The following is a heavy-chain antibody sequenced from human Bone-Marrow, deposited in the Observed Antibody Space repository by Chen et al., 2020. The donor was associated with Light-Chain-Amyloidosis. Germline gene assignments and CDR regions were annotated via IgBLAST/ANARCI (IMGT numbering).Heavy chain of an antibody. Sequence: EVQLEQSGPEVKKPGESLKISCKGSGYTFPNYWIGWVRQMPGKGLEWMGVIYPDDSGARYSPTVKAQIAISADKTITTADLQGRGLKASDTAMYYSARRRDGYNFDYWGQGTLVTVSS. D-gene: IGHD5-12*01. CDR1: GYTFPNYW. J-gene: IGHJ4*02. V-gene: IGHV5-51*01. CDR3: ARRRDGYNFDY. CDR2: IYPDDSGA.